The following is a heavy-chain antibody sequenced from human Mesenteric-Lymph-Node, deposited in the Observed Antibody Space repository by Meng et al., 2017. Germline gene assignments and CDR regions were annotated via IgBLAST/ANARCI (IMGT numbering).Heavy chain of an antibody. CDR3: ARDGSGWYSGYYYGMDV. J-gene: IGHJ6*02. CDR2: IYSGGST. D-gene: IGHD6-19*01. CDR1: GFTVSSNY. Sequence: GGSLRLSCAASGFTVSSNYMSWVRQAPGKGLEWVSVIYSGGSTYYADSVKGRFTISRHNSKNTLYLQMNSLRAEDTAVYYCARDGSGWYSGYYYGMDVWGQGTTVTVSS. V-gene: IGHV3-53*01.